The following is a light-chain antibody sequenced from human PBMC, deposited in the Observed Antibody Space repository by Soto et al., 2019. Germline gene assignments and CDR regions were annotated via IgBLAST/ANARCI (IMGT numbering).Light chain of an antibody. J-gene: IGKJ2*01. V-gene: IGKV3-20*01. CDR2: GAS. CDR3: QQYGSSPPYT. CDR1: QSVSSSY. Sequence: EIVLTQSPGTLSLSPGERATLSCRASQSVSSSYLAWYQQKPGQAPRLLIYGASTRATGIPDRFSGSGSGTGITLTISRLEPEDFAMYYCQQYGSSPPYTFGQGTKLEIK.